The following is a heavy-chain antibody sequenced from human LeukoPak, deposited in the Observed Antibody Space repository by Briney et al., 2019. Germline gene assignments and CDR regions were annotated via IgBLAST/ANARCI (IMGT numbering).Heavy chain of an antibody. V-gene: IGHV3-30*04. CDR2: ISYDGSNK. CDR3: ARIYNYDIWALDY. Sequence: GGSLRLSCAASGFTFSSYAMHWVRQAPGKGLEWVAVISYDGSNKYYADSVKGRFTISRDNSKNTLYLQMNSLRAEDTAVYYCARIYNYDIWALDYWGQGTLVTVSS. CDR1: GFTFSSYA. J-gene: IGHJ4*02. D-gene: IGHD3-9*01.